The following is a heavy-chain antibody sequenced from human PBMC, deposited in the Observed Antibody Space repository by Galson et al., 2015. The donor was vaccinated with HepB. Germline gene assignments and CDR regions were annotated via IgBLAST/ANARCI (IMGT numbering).Heavy chain of an antibody. V-gene: IGHV3-30*04. D-gene: IGHD3-16*01. CDR2: ISYDGSNK. CDR3: ARVGGGFGTFEYFFDY. J-gene: IGHJ4*02. CDR1: GFTFSSYA. Sequence: SLRLSCAASGFTFSSYAMHWVRQAPGKGLEWEAVISYDGSNKYYADSVKGRLTISRDNPKNTLYLQMNGLRVEDTAVYYRARVGGGFGTFEYFFDYWGQGTLVTVSS.